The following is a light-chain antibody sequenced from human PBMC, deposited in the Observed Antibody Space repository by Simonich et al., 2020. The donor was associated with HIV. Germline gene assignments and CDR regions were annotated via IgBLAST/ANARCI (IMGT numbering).Light chain of an antibody. Sequence: EIVMTQSPATLSVSPGERATLSCRARQSVSSNLAWYQQKPGQAPRLLIYSASTRATGIPAKFSGSWSGTEFTLTISSMQSEDIAVYYCQQYNNRLTFGGGTKVEIK. CDR3: QQYNNRLT. J-gene: IGKJ4*01. CDR2: SAS. V-gene: IGKV3-15*01. CDR1: QSVSSN.